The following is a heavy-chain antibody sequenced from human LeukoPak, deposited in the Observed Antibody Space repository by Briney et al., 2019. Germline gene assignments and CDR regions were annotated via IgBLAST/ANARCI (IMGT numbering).Heavy chain of an antibody. Sequence: GGSLRLSCAASGFTFSSYAMHWVRQAPGKGLEWVAVISYDGSNKYYADSVKGRFTISRDNSKNTLYLQMNSLRAEDTAVCYCARDIVVVPAAWGMDVWGQGTTVTVSS. V-gene: IGHV3-30-3*01. CDR3: ARDIVVVPAAWGMDV. CDR2: ISYDGSNK. CDR1: GFTFSSYA. J-gene: IGHJ6*02. D-gene: IGHD2-2*01.